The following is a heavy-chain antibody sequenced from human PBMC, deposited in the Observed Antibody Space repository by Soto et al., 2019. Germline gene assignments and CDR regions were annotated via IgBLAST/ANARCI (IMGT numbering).Heavy chain of an antibody. CDR1: GDSISTYY. D-gene: IGHD3-3*01. CDR3: ARGLGYETLY. J-gene: IGHJ4*02. V-gene: IGHV4-59*01. CDR2: LFQGGST. Sequence: SETLSLTCAVSGDSISTYYCMWIRQPPGKGLEWIGYLFQGGSTHYNPSLKTRVTISLDTSKNQFSLRLDSLTAADTAVYYCARGLGYETLYWGQGSLVTVSS.